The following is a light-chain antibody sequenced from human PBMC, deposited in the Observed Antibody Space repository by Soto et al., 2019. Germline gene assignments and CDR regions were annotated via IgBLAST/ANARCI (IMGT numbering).Light chain of an antibody. CDR3: CSYAGSNNLI. Sequence: QSALTQPPSASGSPGQSVTISCTGTSSDVGGYNYVSWYLQHPGKAPKIMIYEVSKRPSGVPDRFSGSKSGNTASLTVSGLQAEDEGDYYCCSYAGSNNLIFGGGTQLTVL. CDR1: SSDVGGYNY. V-gene: IGLV2-8*01. J-gene: IGLJ2*01. CDR2: EVS.